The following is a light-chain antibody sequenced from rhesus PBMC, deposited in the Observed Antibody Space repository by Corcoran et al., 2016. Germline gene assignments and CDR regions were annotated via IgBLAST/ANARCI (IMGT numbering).Light chain of an antibody. Sequence: DIQMTQSPSSLSASVGDTVTITCRASQGISSWLAWYQKKPGKAPKLLIYKASSLQSGVPSRFSGSGSGTDFTLTISSLQSEEFATYYCQQYSSRPLTVGGGTKVELK. CDR1: QGISSW. J-gene: IGKJ4*01. V-gene: IGKV1-22*01. CDR3: QQYSSRPLT. CDR2: KAS.